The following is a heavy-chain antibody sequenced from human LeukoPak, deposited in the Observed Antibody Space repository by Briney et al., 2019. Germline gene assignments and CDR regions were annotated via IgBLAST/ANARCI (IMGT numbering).Heavy chain of an antibody. J-gene: IGHJ3*02. D-gene: IGHD3-22*01. CDR1: GFTFSSFW. Sequence: GGSLRLSCAASGFTFSSFWMSWVRQAPGKGLEWVASIKKDGSEKEYVDSVKGRFTISRDNAKNSLYLQMNSLRVEDTAVYYCAKSWNYYDSSGDDALDIWGQGTMVTVSS. V-gene: IGHV3-7*03. CDR2: IKKDGSEK. CDR3: AKSWNYYDSSGDDALDI.